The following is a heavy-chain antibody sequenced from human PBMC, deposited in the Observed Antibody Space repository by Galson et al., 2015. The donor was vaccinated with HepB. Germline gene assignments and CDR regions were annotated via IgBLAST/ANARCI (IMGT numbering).Heavy chain of an antibody. CDR1: GYTFTSYA. Sequence: SVKVSCKASGYTFTSYAMHWVRQAPGQRLEWMGWINAGNGNTKYSQKFQGRVTITRDTSASTAYMELSSLRSEDTAVYYRARCATMVQGRLSAFDIWGQGTMVTVSS. D-gene: IGHD3-10*01. CDR3: ARCATMVQGRLSAFDI. J-gene: IGHJ3*02. V-gene: IGHV1-3*01. CDR2: INAGNGNT.